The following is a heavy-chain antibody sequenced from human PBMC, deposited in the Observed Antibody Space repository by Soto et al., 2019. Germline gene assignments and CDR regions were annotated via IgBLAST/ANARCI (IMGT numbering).Heavy chain of an antibody. CDR1: GGSFSGYY. CDR3: AREGQHYVSGSYIQSYYMDV. D-gene: IGHD3-10*01. Sequence: SETLSLTCAVYGGSFSGYYWSWIRQPPGKGLEWIGEINHSGSTNYNPSLKSRVTISVDTSKNQFSLKLSSVTAADTAVYYCAREGQHYVSGSYIQSYYMDVWGKGTTVTVSS. J-gene: IGHJ6*03. V-gene: IGHV4-34*01. CDR2: INHSGST.